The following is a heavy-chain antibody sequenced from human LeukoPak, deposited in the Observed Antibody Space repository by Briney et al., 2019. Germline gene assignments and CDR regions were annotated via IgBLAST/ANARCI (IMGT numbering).Heavy chain of an antibody. CDR1: GGSISTYY. CDR3: ARDTYYYDNGDFIDAFDI. CDR2: INYSGRT. V-gene: IGHV4-59*01. J-gene: IGHJ3*02. D-gene: IGHD3-22*01. Sequence: SETLSLTCTVSGGSISTYYWSWVRQPPGKGLEWIGYINYSGRTNANSSLKRRVAISVDTSKNQFSLRLSSVTAADTAVYYCARDTYYYDNGDFIDAFDIWGRGTMVTVSS.